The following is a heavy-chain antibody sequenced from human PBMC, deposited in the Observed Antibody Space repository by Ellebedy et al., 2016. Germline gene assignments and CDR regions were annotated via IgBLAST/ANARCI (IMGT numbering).Heavy chain of an antibody. CDR1: GGTFSSYA. D-gene: IGHD6-13*01. CDR3: ARGASAEGSSWGYYYYGMDV. J-gene: IGHJ6*02. CDR2: IIPIFGTA. V-gene: IGHV1-69*13. Sequence: SVKVSXKASGGTFSSYAISWVRQAPGQGLEWMGGIIPIFGTANYAQKFQGRVTITADESTSTAYMELSSLRSEDTAVYYCARGASAEGSSWGYYYYGMDVWGQGTTVTVSS.